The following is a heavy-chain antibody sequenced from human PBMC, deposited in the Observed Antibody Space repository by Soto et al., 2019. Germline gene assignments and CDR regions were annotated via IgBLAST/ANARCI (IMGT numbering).Heavy chain of an antibody. D-gene: IGHD3-10*01. Sequence: GGSLRLSCAASGFTFSSYAMSWVRQAPGKGLEWVSAVSGSGGSTDYTDYVKCRFTISRDNSKNTLYLQMNSLRAEDTVVYYCAKAGEWFWELLDWFDPWGQGTLVTVSS. CDR1: GFTFSSYA. CDR2: VSGSGGST. V-gene: IGHV3-23*01. CDR3: AKAGEWFWELLDWFDP. J-gene: IGHJ5*02.